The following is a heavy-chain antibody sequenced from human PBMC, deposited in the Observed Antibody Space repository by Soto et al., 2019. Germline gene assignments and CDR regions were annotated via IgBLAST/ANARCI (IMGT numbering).Heavy chain of an antibody. Sequence: QVQLVQSGAEVKKPGASVKVSCKASGYTFASYAISWMRQAPGQGLEWMGWISAYNGNTNYAQKLQSXXTXATDTSTSTAYMELRSLRSDDTAVYYCARDPPPPDYWGQGTLVTVSS. CDR1: GYTFASYA. J-gene: IGHJ4*02. CDR2: ISAYNGNT. V-gene: IGHV1-18*01. CDR3: ARDPPPPDY.